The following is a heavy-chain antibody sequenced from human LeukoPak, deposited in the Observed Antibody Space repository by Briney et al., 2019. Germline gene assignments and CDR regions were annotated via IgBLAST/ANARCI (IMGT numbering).Heavy chain of an antibody. CDR1: GESFSGYY. Sequence: SETLSLTCAVYGESFSGYYWTWIRQPPGRGLEWIGEINDSGRTSCNPSLKSRVTISVDTSKNQFSLKLRSVAAADTAVYYCASYYHDSSGYYQYYFDSWGQGTLVTVSS. D-gene: IGHD3-22*01. CDR3: ASYYHDSSGYYQYYFDS. V-gene: IGHV4-34*01. CDR2: INDSGRT. J-gene: IGHJ4*02.